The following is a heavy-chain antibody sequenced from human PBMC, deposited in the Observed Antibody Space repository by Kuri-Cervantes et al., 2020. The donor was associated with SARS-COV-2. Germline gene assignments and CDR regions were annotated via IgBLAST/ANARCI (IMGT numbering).Heavy chain of an antibody. CDR1: GYTFTSYD. D-gene: IGHD2-15*01. V-gene: IGHV1-8*01. Sequence: ASVKVSCKASGYTFTSYDINWVRQATGQGLEWMGWMNPNSGNTGYAQKFQGRVTITRDTSASTAYMELSSLRSEDTAVYYCASSPGPATPAYYYYGMDVWGQGTTVTVSS. J-gene: IGHJ6*02. CDR3: ASSPGPATPAYYYYGMDV. CDR2: MNPNSGNT.